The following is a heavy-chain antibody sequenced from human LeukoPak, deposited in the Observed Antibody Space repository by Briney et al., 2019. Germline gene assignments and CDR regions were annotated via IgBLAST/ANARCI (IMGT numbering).Heavy chain of an antibody. CDR2: ISSDGNTK. J-gene: IGHJ3*02. CDR1: GFTFGIYG. Sequence: GRSLRLSCAASGFTFGIYGMHWVRQAPGKGLECVAVISSDGNTKYYADSVKGRFTISRDNSKSTLYLQLNSLRAEDTAVFYCARDPLVKTTLGTFDIWGQGTMVTVSS. D-gene: IGHD1-7*01. V-gene: IGHV3-30*03. CDR3: ARDPLVKTTLGTFDI.